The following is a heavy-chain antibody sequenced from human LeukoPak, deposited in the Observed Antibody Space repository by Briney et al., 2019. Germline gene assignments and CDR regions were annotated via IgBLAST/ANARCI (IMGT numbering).Heavy chain of an antibody. V-gene: IGHV1-8*01. J-gene: IGHJ4*02. CDR3: ARGGCSSTSCPTTFDY. Sequence: GASVKVSCTASGYTFTSYDINWVRQATGQGLEWMGWMNPNSGNTGYAQKFQGRVTMTRNTSISTAYMELSSLRSEDTAVYYCARGGCSSTSCPTTFDYWGQGTLVTVSS. D-gene: IGHD2-2*01. CDR1: GYTFTSYD. CDR2: MNPNSGNT.